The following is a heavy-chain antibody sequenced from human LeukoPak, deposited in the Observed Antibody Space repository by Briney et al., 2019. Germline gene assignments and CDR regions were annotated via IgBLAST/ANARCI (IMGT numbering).Heavy chain of an antibody. CDR3: AREVSVTPYYFDY. V-gene: IGHV4-30-4*01. CDR1: GGSISSGDYY. D-gene: IGHD4-11*01. J-gene: IGHJ4*02. Sequence: SETLSLTCTVSGGSISSGDYYWSWIRQPPGNGLEWIGYIYYSGSTYYNTSLKSRVTISVDTSKNQFSLKLSSVTAADTAVYYCAREVSVTPYYFDYWGQGTLVTVSS. CDR2: IYYSGST.